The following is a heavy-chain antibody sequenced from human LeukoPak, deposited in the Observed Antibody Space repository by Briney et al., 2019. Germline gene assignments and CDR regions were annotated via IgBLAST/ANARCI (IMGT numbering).Heavy chain of an antibody. V-gene: IGHV3-48*03. CDR3: ARGWFDT. J-gene: IGHJ5*02. CDR2: ISSSGSII. Sequence: GGSLRLSCAASGFTFSSYEMNWVRQALEKGLEWVSYISSSGSIIYSADSVKGRFTISRDNAKNSLYLQMNSLRAEDTAVYYCARGWFDTWGQGTLVTVSS. CDR1: GFTFSSYE.